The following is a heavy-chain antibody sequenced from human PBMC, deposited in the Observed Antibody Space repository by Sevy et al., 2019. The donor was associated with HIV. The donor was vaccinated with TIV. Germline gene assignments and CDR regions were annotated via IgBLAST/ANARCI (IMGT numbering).Heavy chain of an antibody. J-gene: IGHJ3*02. Sequence: WETLSLTCTVSGGSISSYYWSWILQPAGKELEWIGRINTSGSTNYNPSLKSRVTMSVDTSKNQFSLKLSSVTAADTAVYYCARGGYYDSRGYYPGAFDIWGQGTMVTVSS. D-gene: IGHD3-22*01. CDR2: INTSGST. V-gene: IGHV4-4*07. CDR1: GGSISSYY. CDR3: ARGGYYDSRGYYPGAFDI.